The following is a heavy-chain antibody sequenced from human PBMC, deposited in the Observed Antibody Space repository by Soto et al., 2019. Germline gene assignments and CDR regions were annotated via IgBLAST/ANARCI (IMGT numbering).Heavy chain of an antibody. J-gene: IGHJ5*02. CDR1: GFTFSSYG. Sequence: QVQLVESGGGVVQPGRSLRLSCAASGFTFSSYGMHWVRQAPGKGLEWVAVISYDGSNKYYADSVKGRFTISRDNSXNXXYLQMNSLRAEDTAVYYCAKVGQQLVHKPENWFDPWGQGTLVTVSS. CDR2: ISYDGSNK. CDR3: AKVGQQLVHKPENWFDP. V-gene: IGHV3-30*18. D-gene: IGHD6-13*01.